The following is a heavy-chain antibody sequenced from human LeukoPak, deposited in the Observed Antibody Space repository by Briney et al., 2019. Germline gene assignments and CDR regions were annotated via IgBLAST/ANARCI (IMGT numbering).Heavy chain of an antibody. Sequence: GGSLRLSCAASGFTFSSYWMGWVRQAPGKGLEWVANIKQDGSEKYYVDSARGRFTISRDNAKNSLYLQMNSLRAEDTAVYYCARDEHQYYSESSGRFDYWGQGTLVSVSS. D-gene: IGHD3-22*01. CDR3: ARDEHQYYSESSGRFDY. J-gene: IGHJ4*02. CDR2: IKQDGSEK. V-gene: IGHV3-7*04. CDR1: GFTFSSYW.